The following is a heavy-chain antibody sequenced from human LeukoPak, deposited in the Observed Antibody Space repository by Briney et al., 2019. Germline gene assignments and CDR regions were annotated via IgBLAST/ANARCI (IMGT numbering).Heavy chain of an antibody. J-gene: IGHJ4*02. CDR3: ARQIASAGTAGFDL. D-gene: IGHD6-13*01. CDR1: GGSISSYY. CDR2: IYSTGST. V-gene: IGHV4-4*07. Sequence: SETLFLTCTVSGGSISSYYWSWIRQPAGKGLEWIGRIYSTGSTNYNPSLKSRVTMSVDTSKNQFSLRLRSVTAADTAVYYCARQIASAGTAGFDLWGQGALVTVSS.